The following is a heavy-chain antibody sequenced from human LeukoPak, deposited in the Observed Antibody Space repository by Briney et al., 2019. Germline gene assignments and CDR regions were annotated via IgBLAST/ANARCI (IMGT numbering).Heavy chain of an antibody. CDR3: TKDRWELLRSLTDH. V-gene: IGHV3-23*01. CDR2: ISGSGLST. J-gene: IGHJ4*02. D-gene: IGHD1-26*01. Sequence: GGSLRLSCAASGFTFASYAMSWVRQAPGKGLEWVSAISGSGLSTYYADSVKGRFTISRDNSKNTLFLQMNSLRAEDTALYYCTKDRWELLRSLTDHWGQGTLVTVSS. CDR1: GFTFASYA.